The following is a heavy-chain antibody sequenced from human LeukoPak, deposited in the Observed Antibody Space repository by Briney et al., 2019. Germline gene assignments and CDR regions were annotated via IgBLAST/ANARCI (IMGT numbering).Heavy chain of an antibody. D-gene: IGHD6-6*01. V-gene: IGHV4-34*01. Sequence: PSETLSLTCAVYGGSFSGYYWSWIRQPPGKGLEWIGEINHSGSTNYNPSLKSRVTISVDTSKNQFSLKLSSVTAADTAVYYCARVYRSSSGPTLDYWGQGTLVTVSS. CDR2: INHSGST. CDR3: ARVYRSSSGPTLDY. CDR1: GGSFSGYY. J-gene: IGHJ4*02.